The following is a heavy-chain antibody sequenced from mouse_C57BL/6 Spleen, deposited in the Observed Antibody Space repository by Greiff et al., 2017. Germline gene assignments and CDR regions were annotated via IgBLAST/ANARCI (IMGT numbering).Heavy chain of an antibody. D-gene: IGHD2-4*01. CDR1: GYTFTSYW. V-gene: IGHV1-50*01. J-gene: IGHJ3*01. CDR3: ARSDYYDYDEWFAY. Sequence: QVQLQQPGAELVKPGASVKLSCKASGYTFTSYWMQWVKQRPGQGLEWIGEIDPSDSYTNYNQKFKGKATLTVDTSSSTAYMQLSSLTSEDSAVYYCARSDYYDYDEWFAYWGQGTLVTVSA. CDR2: IDPSDSYT.